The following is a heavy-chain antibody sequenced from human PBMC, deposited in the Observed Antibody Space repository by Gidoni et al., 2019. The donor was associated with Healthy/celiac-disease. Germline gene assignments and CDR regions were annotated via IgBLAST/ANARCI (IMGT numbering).Heavy chain of an antibody. CDR1: GYSFTSYW. Sequence: EVQLVQSGAEVKKPGESLKISCKGSGYSFTSYWIGWVRQMPGKGLEGMGIIYPGDSDTRYSPSIQGQVTIAAVYSISTTYLLWINLRSSITAMSDCSYVVVPAALCYYIDDWGKGTTVTVSS. CDR3: SYVVVPAALCYYIDD. J-gene: IGHJ6*03. CDR2: IYPGDSDT. D-gene: IGHD2-2*01. V-gene: IGHV5-51*01.